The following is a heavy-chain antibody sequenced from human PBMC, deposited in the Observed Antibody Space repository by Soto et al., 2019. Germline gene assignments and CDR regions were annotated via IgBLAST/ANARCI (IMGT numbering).Heavy chain of an antibody. Sequence: SETLSLTCAVSGRSISSGGYSWSWIRQPPGKGLEWIGYIYHSGSTYYNPSLKSRVTISVDRSKNQFSLKLSSVTAADTAVYYCARENGSREGYFDYWGQGTLVTVSS. D-gene: IGHD3-10*01. J-gene: IGHJ4*02. CDR3: ARENGSREGYFDY. V-gene: IGHV4-30-2*01. CDR1: GRSISSGGYS. CDR2: IYHSGST.